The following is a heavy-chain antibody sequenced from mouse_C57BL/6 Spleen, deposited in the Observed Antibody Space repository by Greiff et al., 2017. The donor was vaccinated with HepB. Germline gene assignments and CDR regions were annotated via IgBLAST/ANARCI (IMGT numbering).Heavy chain of an antibody. J-gene: IGHJ1*03. V-gene: IGHV1-9*01. Sequence: VQLQESGAELMKPGASVKLSCKATGYTFTGYWIEWVKQRPGHGLEWIGEILPGSGSTNYNEKFKGKATFTADTSSNTAYMQLSSLTTEDSAIYYCARGSNYYGRSYWYFDVWGTGTTVTVSS. CDR2: ILPGSGST. D-gene: IGHD1-1*01. CDR1: GYTFTGYW. CDR3: ARGSNYYGRSYWYFDV.